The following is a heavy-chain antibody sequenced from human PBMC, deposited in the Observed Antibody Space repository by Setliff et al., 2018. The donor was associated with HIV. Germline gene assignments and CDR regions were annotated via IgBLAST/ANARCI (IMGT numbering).Heavy chain of an antibody. CDR3: AKDFTTVPH. J-gene: IGHJ4*02. CDR2: IKSKTDGGTT. Sequence: GGSLRLSCAASGFTFSNAWMSWVRQAPGKGLEWVGRIKSKTDGGTTDYAAPVKGRFTISRDDSKNTLYLQMNSLRVEDTATYYCAKDFTTVPHWGQGTLVTVSS. CDR1: GFTFSNAW. D-gene: IGHD4-17*01. V-gene: IGHV3-15*01.